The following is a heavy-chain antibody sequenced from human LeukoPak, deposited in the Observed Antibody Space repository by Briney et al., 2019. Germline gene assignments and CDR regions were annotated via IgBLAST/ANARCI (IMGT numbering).Heavy chain of an antibody. D-gene: IGHD3-22*01. J-gene: IGHJ6*02. V-gene: IGHV4-59*08. CDR3: ARHRGYYDSSGYYGDGMDA. Sequence: PSETLSLTCTVSGGSISSYYWSWIRQPPGKGLEWIGYIYYSGSTNYNPSLKSRVTISVDTSKNQFSLKLSSVTAADTAVYYCARHRGYYDSSGYYGDGMDAWGQGTTVTVSS. CDR2: IYYSGST. CDR1: GGSISSYY.